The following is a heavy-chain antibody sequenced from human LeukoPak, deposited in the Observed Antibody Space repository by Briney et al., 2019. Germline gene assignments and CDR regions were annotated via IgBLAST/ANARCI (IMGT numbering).Heavy chain of an antibody. CDR1: GGSISSSSYY. D-gene: IGHD6-13*01. V-gene: IGHV4-39*01. Sequence: SETLSLTCTVSGGSISSSSYYWGWIRQPPGKGLEWIGSIYYSGSTYYNPSLKSRVTISVDTSKNQFSLKLSSVTAADTAVYYCARHFPPLYIAAAGNFDYWGQGTLVTVSS. J-gene: IGHJ4*02. CDR2: IYYSGST. CDR3: ARHFPPLYIAAAGNFDY.